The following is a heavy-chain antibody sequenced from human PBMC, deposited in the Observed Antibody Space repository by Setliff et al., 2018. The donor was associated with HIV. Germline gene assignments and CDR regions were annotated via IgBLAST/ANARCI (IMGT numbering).Heavy chain of an antibody. D-gene: IGHD6-6*01. CDR1: GGSFSGYY. J-gene: IGHJ5*02. Sequence: SETLSLTCVVYGGSFSGYYLSWVRQPPGKGLEWIGNIYYSGSTNYNPSLKSRVAISVDTSKNQFSLKLSSVTAADTAVYYCARGYSSSLGWFDPWGQGTLVTVSS. CDR3: ARGYSSSLGWFDP. V-gene: IGHV4-34*01. CDR2: IYYSGST.